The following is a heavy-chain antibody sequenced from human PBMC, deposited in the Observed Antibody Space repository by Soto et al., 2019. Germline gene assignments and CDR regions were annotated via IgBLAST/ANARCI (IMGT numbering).Heavy chain of an antibody. D-gene: IGHD2-15*01. CDR1: GYTFSKFG. Sequence: QVHLVQSGAEVRKPGASVKVSRKTSGYTFSKFGISWVRQAPGQGLQWMGWITAFNGNTNYEERFQGRVTMTTDTSTSTAYMELRNLRSDDTAVYYCARDLGGVEVPGVTRADVWGQGTTVTVSS. V-gene: IGHV1-18*01. J-gene: IGHJ6*02. CDR3: ARDLGGVEVPGVTRADV. CDR2: ITAFNGNT.